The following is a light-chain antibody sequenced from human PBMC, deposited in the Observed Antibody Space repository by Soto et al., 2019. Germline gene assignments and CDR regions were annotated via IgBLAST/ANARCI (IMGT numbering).Light chain of an antibody. V-gene: IGKV3D-15*01. CDR1: QSVSSSY. CDR2: GAS. CDR3: QQYNNWPPLT. Sequence: EIVLTHSPGTLSLSPCERATLSFRASQSVSSSYLAWYQQKPGQAPRLLIFGASTRATGIPARFSGSGSGTEFTLAISSLQSEDFGVYYCQQYNNWPPLTFGGGTKVDI. J-gene: IGKJ4*01.